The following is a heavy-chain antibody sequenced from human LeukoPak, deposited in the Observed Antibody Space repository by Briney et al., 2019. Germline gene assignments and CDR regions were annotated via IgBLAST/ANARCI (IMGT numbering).Heavy chain of an antibody. V-gene: IGHV7-4-1*02. J-gene: IGHJ4*02. CDR2: INTNTGDP. D-gene: IGHD3-3*01. CDR1: GYTFSDYA. Sequence: GASVKVSCKASGYTFSDYAMNWVRQAPGQGLEWMGWINTNTGDPTYAQGFTGHFVFSLDTSVSTAYLQISSLKAKDTAVYYCAGGWSKDAWSWGQGTLVTVSS. CDR3: AGGWSKDAWS.